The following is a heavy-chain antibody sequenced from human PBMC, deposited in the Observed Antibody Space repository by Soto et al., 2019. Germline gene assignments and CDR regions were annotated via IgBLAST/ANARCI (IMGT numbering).Heavy chain of an antibody. CDR1: GYTVTTHY. V-gene: IGHV1-46*01. J-gene: IGHJ3*02. Sequence: QVQLVQSGAEVKKPGASVKISCTASGYTVTTHYMHWVRQAPGRGLEWMGAINPGSGAAKYTQTFQARVIVTRDTSTNTVYMEMRALRSEETAVFYCARGRDVGVAGSAAVDMWGQGTMVTVSS. CDR3: ARGRDVGVAGSAAVDM. D-gene: IGHD3-3*01. CDR2: INPGSGAA.